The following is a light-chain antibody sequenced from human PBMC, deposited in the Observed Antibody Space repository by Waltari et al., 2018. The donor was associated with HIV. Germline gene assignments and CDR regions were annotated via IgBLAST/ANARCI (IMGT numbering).Light chain of an antibody. CDR3: QSADSSGTYV. V-gene: IGLV3-25*03. CDR2: KDS. Sequence: SYELTQPPSVSVSPGQTARITCSGDALPKQYAYWYQQKPGQAPVLVIYKDSERPSGIPERCSGSSSGTTVTLTISGVQAEDEADYYCQSADSSGTYVFGTGTKVTVL. J-gene: IGLJ1*01. CDR1: ALPKQY.